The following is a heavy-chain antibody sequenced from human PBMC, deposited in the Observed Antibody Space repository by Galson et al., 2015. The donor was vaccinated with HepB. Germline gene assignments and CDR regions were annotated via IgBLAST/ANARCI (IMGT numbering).Heavy chain of an antibody. Sequence: SETLSLTCTVSGASISSYYWTWIRQPPGKGLEWIGHIYHSGYTKYNPSLKRQVTISMDTSNNQFSLRLTFVTAADTAVYYCARNQYSSPPHFHYWGQGTLLTVSS. V-gene: IGHV4-59*01. D-gene: IGHD6-19*01. J-gene: IGHJ4*02. CDR2: IYHSGYT. CDR1: GASISSYY. CDR3: ARNQYSSPPHFHY.